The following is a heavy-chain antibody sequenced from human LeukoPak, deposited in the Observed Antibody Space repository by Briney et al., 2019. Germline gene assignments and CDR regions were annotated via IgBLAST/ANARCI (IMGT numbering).Heavy chain of an antibody. J-gene: IGHJ6*03. CDR1: GFTFSSYG. CDR3: ARNGYYCIDV. CDR2: IFHNGGT. D-gene: IGHD2-8*01. Sequence: GSLRLSCAASGFTFSSYGMTWVRQPPGKGLEWIGEIFHNGGTNYNPSLQTRVTISVDKSKNQFSLKLSSVTAADTAVYYCARNGYYCIDVWGKGASITVSS. V-gene: IGHV4-4*02.